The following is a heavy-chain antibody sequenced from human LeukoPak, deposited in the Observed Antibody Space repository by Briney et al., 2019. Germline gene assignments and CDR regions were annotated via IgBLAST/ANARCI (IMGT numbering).Heavy chain of an antibody. CDR3: ARVFGLWFGES. D-gene: IGHD3-10*01. V-gene: IGHV4-34*01. CDR2: INHSGST. Sequence: SETLSLTCAVYGGSFSGHYWSWIRQPPGKGLEWIGEINHSGSTNYNPFLKSRVTISVDTSKNQFSLKLSSVTAADTAVYYCARVFGLWFGESWGQGTLVTVSS. CDR1: GGSFSGHY. J-gene: IGHJ5*02.